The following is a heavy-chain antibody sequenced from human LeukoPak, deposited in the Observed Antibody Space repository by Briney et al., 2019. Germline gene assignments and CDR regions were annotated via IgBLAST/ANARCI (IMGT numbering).Heavy chain of an antibody. CDR3: AKEGSPLLWFGEFSPDYFDY. CDR1: GFTFSDYY. CDR2: ISSSGSTI. Sequence: GGSLRLSCAASGFTFSDYYMSWIRQAPGKGLEWVSYISSSGSTIYYADSVKGRFTISRDNSKNTLYLQMNSLRAEDTAVYYCAKEGSPLLWFGEFSPDYFDYWGQGTLVTVSS. D-gene: IGHD3-10*01. V-gene: IGHV3-11*01. J-gene: IGHJ4*02.